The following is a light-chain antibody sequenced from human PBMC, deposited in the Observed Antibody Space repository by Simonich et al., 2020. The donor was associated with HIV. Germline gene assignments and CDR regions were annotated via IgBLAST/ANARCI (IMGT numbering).Light chain of an antibody. J-gene: IGLJ3*02. V-gene: IGLV4-69*01. CDR2: LNSDGSH. CDR1: SGHSSYA. CDR3: ETWDSNTWV. Sequence: QLVLTQSPSASASLGASVKLTCTLSSGHSSYAIAWHQLQPEKGPRYLMKLNSDGSHSKGDGIPDRFSGSSSGAERYLTISNLQSEDEADYYCETWDSNTWVFGGGTKLTVL.